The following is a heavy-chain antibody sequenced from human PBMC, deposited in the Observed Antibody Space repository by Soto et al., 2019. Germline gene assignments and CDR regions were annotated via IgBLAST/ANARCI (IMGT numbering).Heavy chain of an antibody. V-gene: IGHV3-9*01. D-gene: IGHD6-13*01. CDR1: GFTFDDYA. CDR3: AKVPLHDGAAVYFDY. J-gene: IGHJ4*02. Sequence: EVQLVESGGGLVQPGRSLRLSCAASGFTFDDYAMHWVRQAPGKGLEWVSGISWNSGSIGYADSVKGRFTISRDNAKNSLYLQTNSLRAEDTALYYCAKVPLHDGAAVYFDYWGQGTLVTVSS. CDR2: ISWNSGSI.